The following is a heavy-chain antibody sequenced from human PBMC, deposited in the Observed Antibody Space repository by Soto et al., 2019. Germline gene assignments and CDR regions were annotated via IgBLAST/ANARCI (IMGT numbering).Heavy chain of an antibody. D-gene: IGHD3-10*01. Sequence: HPGESLRLSCAASGLTFSGHWMTWVRQTPGKGLEWVANINLDGSEKYYVDSVKGRFTISRDNTKNSLFLEMNSLRAEDTAVYHCATRPPDKNYHGVFDYWGQGTPVTVSS. J-gene: IGHJ4*02. V-gene: IGHV3-7*03. CDR3: ATRPPDKNYHGVFDY. CDR1: GLTFSGHW. CDR2: INLDGSEK.